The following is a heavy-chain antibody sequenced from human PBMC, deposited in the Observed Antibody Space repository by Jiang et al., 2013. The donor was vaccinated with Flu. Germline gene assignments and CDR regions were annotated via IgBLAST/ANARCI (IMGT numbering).Heavy chain of an antibody. CDR1: TSYA. V-gene: IGHV7-4-1*02. Sequence: TSYAMNWVRQAPGQGLEWMGWINTNTGNPTYAQGFTGRFVFSLDTSVSTAYLQISSLKAEDTAVYYCARGRIVGATSNFDYWGQGTLVTVSS. CDR2: INTNTGNP. CDR3: ARGRIVGATSNFDY. J-gene: IGHJ4*02. D-gene: IGHD1-26*01.